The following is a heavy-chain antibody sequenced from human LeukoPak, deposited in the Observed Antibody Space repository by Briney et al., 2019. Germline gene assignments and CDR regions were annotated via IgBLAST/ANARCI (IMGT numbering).Heavy chain of an antibody. Sequence: PGGSLRLSYAASGFTFNNAWMNWVRQAPGKGLEWVGRIKSKAAGGTIDYAAPVKGRFSISRDDSKNTLYLQMNSLKTDDTAMYFCYREGVYSCWGQGTLVTVSS. J-gene: IGHJ4*02. D-gene: IGHD5/OR15-5a*01. V-gene: IGHV3-15*01. CDR3: YREGVYSC. CDR1: GFTFNNAW. CDR2: IKSKAAGGTI.